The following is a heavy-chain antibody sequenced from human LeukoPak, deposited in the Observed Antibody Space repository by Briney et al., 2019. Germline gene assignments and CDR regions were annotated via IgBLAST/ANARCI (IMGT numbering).Heavy chain of an antibody. CDR3: ARLRVSGSYLYYFDY. CDR1: GGSISSYH. D-gene: IGHD1-26*01. CDR2: ILTSGST. V-gene: IGHV4-4*09. J-gene: IGHJ4*02. Sequence: PSETLSLTCTVSGGSISSYHWSWVRQPPGKGLEWIGYILTSGSTNYNPSLKSRLTISVDTSKNQFTLKLSSVTAADTAVYYCARLRVSGSYLYYFDYWDQGTLVTVSS.